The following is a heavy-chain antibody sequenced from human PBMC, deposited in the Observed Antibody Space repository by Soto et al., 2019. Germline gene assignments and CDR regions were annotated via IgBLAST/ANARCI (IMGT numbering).Heavy chain of an antibody. CDR3: ARDPSYYDILTGYFSPSFDY. CDR1: GFTFSSYW. V-gene: IGHV3-74*01. D-gene: IGHD3-9*01. J-gene: IGHJ4*02. Sequence: GGSLRLSCAASGFTFSSYWMHWVRQAPGKGLVWVSRINSDGSSTSYADSVKGRFTISRDNAKNTLYLQMNSLRAEDTAVYYCARDPSYYDILTGYFSPSFDYWGQGTLVTVSS. CDR2: INSDGSST.